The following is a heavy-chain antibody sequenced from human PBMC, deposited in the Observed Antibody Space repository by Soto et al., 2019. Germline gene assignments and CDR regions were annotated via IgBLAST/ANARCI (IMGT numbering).Heavy chain of an antibody. D-gene: IGHD5-12*01. CDR1: GGSITSYY. Sequence: SETLSLTCTVSGGSITSYYWNWIRQPPGKGLEWIGYIYYSGSTNYNPSLKSRVSLSVDTSKNQFSLKVYSVTAADTAVYYCARDRDGYNYFDYWGQGTLVTVSS. CDR3: ARDRDGYNYFDY. J-gene: IGHJ4*02. CDR2: IYYSGST. V-gene: IGHV4-59*01.